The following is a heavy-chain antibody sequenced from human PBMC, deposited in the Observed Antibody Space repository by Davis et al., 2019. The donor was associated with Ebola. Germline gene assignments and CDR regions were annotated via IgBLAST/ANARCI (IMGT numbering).Heavy chain of an antibody. CDR2: IYPGDSDT. J-gene: IGHJ6*02. Sequence: GESLKISCKGSGYSFTSYWIGWVRQMPGKGLEWMGIIYPGDSDTRYSPSFQGQVTISADKSISTAYLQWSSLKASDTAMYYCARQYSSSWYDSYYYYGMDVWGQGTTVTVSS. CDR1: GYSFTSYW. V-gene: IGHV5-51*01. CDR3: ARQYSSSWYDSYYYYGMDV. D-gene: IGHD6-13*01.